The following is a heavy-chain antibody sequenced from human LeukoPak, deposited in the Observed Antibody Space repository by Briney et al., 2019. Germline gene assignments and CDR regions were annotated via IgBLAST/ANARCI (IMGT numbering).Heavy chain of an antibody. J-gene: IGHJ6*03. CDR1: GFTLSTYW. CDR3: ARDDTAMVTYYYYYMDV. Sequence: GGSLRLSCAASGFTLSTYWMSWVRQAPGKGLEWVSGINWNGGSTGYADSVKGRFTISRDNAKNSLYLQMNSLRAEDTALYYCARDDTAMVTYYYYYMDVWGKGTTVTVSS. CDR2: INWNGGST. V-gene: IGHV3-20*04. D-gene: IGHD5-18*01.